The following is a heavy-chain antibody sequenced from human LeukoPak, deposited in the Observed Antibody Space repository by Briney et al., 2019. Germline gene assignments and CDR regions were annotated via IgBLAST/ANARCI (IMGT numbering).Heavy chain of an antibody. CDR1: GFTFSSYG. Sequence: GRSLRLSCAASGFTFSSYGVHWVRQAPGKGLEWVAVIWYDGSNKYYADSVKGRFTISRDNSKNTLYLQMNSLRAEDTAVYYCAREGSLPDPPYFDYWGQGTLVTVSS. CDR2: IWYDGSNK. CDR3: AREGSLPDPPYFDY. V-gene: IGHV3-33*01. J-gene: IGHJ4*02.